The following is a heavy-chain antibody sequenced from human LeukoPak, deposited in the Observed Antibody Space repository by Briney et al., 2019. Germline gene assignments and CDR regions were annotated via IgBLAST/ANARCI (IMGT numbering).Heavy chain of an antibody. CDR1: GFTVISNY. J-gene: IGHJ3*02. CDR2: IKSEGNT. V-gene: IGHV3-66*01. CDR3: ARTLTGYFDSGVFFPHAFDI. Sequence: PGGSLRLSCAVSGFTVISNYMSWVRQAPGKGLEYLSVIKSEGNTYYADSVKGRCTISRDNSKNTAYLEVSSLRAEDTAVYYCARTLTGYFDSGVFFPHAFDIWGQGTMVTVSS. D-gene: IGHD3-9*01.